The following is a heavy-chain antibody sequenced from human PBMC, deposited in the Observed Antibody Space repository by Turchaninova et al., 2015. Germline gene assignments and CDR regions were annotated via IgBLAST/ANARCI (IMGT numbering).Heavy chain of an antibody. CDR3: AKEGIVGRFTLDF. V-gene: IGHV3-23*04. J-gene: IGHJ4*02. CDR2: ISGGAGRT. CDR1: GFSFSNNA. D-gene: IGHD1-26*01. Sequence: EVQLVESGGGLAQAGGSLRLSCGTSGFSFSNNAMSWVRQGPGKGLEWVSGISGGAGRTVYADSVKGRFTISRDNSKNTLYLHMTSLRADDTAVYFCAKEGIVGRFTLDFWGQGTRVTVSS.